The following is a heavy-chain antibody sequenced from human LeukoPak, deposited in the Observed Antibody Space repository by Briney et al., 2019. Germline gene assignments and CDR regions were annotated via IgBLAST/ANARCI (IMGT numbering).Heavy chain of an antibody. Sequence: SETLSLTCAVYGGSFSGHYWSWIRQPPGKGLEWIGEINHSGSTYYNPSLKSRVTISVDTSKNQFSLKLSSVTAADTAVYYCARDSSGYSSLDYWGQGTLVTVSS. CDR1: GGSFSGHY. V-gene: IGHV4-34*09. CDR3: ARDSSGYSSLDY. J-gene: IGHJ4*02. CDR2: INHSGST. D-gene: IGHD3-22*01.